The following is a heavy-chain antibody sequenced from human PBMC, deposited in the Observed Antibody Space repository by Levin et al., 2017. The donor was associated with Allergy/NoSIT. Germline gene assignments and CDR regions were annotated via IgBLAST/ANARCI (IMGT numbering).Heavy chain of an antibody. J-gene: IGHJ6*02. V-gene: IGHV3-23*01. CDR3: AKDPGLVCSSTSCSHYYDYGMDV. CDR1: GFTFSSYA. CDR2: ISGSGGST. D-gene: IGHD2-2*01. Sequence: SCAASGFTFSSYAMSWVRQAPGKGLEWVSAISGSGGSTYYADSVKGRFTISRDNSKNTLYLQMNSLRAEDTAVYYCAKDPGLVCSSTSCSHYYDYGMDVWGQGTTVTVSS.